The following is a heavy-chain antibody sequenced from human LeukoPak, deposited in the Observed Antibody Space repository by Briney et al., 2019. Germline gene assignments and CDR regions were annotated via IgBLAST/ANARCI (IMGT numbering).Heavy chain of an antibody. CDR1: GFTFSSYS. Sequence: PGGSLRLSCAASGFTFSSYSMNWVRQAPGKGLEWVSYISSSSSTIYYADSVKGRFTISRDNAKNSLYLQMNSLRAEDTAVYYCARVADIVVVPAALARHFDYWGQGTLVTVFS. V-gene: IGHV3-48*01. D-gene: IGHD2-2*01. CDR2: ISSSSSTI. CDR3: ARVADIVVVPAALARHFDY. J-gene: IGHJ4*02.